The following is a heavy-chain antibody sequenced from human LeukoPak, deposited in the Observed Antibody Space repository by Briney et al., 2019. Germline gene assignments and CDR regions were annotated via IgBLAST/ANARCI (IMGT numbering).Heavy chain of an antibody. Sequence: PGGSLRLSCAASGFTFSSYAMSWVRQAPGKGLEWVSAISGSGGSTYYADSVKGRFTISRDNSKNTLYLQMNSLRAEDTAVYYCAKDIVWRPIYGPPRNWFDPWGRGTLVTVSS. D-gene: IGHD3-16*01. J-gene: IGHJ5*02. CDR3: AKDIVWRPIYGPPRNWFDP. V-gene: IGHV3-23*01. CDR1: GFTFSSYA. CDR2: ISGSGGST.